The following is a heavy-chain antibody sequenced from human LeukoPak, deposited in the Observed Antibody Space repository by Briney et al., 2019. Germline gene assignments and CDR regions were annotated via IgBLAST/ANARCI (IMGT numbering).Heavy chain of an antibody. J-gene: IGHJ4*02. CDR3: AKDRYSSRPYYFDY. Sequence: GGSLRLSCAASGFTFSSYAMHWVRQAPGKGLEWVAVISYDGSNKYYADSVKGRFTISRDNSKNTLYLQMNSLRAEDTAVYYCAKDRYSSRPYYFDYWGQGTLVTVSS. CDR2: ISYDGSNK. D-gene: IGHD6-13*01. V-gene: IGHV3-30*04. CDR1: GFTFSSYA.